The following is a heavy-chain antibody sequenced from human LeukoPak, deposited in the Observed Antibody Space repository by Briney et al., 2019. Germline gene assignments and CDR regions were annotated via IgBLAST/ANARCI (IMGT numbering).Heavy chain of an antibody. Sequence: GGSLRLSCAASGFTFSSYAMSWVRQAPGKGLEWVSVLYIGGSAYYTDSVNGRFTISRDNSENTLYLQMNSLRAEDTAIYYCAGHTALDYWGQGTLVTVSS. CDR1: GFTFSSYA. V-gene: IGHV3-66*04. CDR3: AGHTALDY. CDR2: LYIGGSA. J-gene: IGHJ4*02. D-gene: IGHD4-17*01.